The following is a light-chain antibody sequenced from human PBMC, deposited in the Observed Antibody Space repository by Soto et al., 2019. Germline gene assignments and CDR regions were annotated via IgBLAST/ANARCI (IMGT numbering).Light chain of an antibody. CDR1: QSISSY. CDR2: AAS. V-gene: IGKV1-39*01. J-gene: IGKJ1*01. Sequence: DIQMTQSPSSLSASVGDRVTITCRASQSISSYLNWYRQKPGKAPKLLIYAASILQSGVPSRFSGSGSGTNFTLTISSLQPEDFATYYCQQSYSTAQTFGQGTKVDIK. CDR3: QQSYSTAQT.